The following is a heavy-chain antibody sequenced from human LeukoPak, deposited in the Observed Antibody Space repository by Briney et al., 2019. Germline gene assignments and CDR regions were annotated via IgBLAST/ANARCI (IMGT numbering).Heavy chain of an antibody. J-gene: IGHJ3*02. V-gene: IGHV3-23*01. CDR1: GFTFSSYA. CDR2: ISGSGGNT. D-gene: IGHD2-21*01. Sequence: GGSLRLSCEASGFTFSSYAMSWVRQAPGKGLEWVSAISGSGGNTYYADSVKGRFTISRDNSKNTLYLQMNSLRAEDTAAYYCAKVVHIVVVNDAFDIWGQGTMVTVSS. CDR3: AKVVHIVVVNDAFDI.